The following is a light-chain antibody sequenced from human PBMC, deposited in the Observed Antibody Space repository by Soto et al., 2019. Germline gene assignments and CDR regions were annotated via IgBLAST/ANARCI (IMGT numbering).Light chain of an antibody. CDR2: GAS. J-gene: IGKJ1*01. CDR3: PHYNTGLRT. Sequence: TVMTQSPATLSMSPGDRAALSCRASLNVANNMAWYQQKPGQAPRLLIYGASIRATVVPARFTGSGSGTEFTLTINNLQSEDFAVYYCPHYNTGLRTFGRGTRVEV. V-gene: IGKV3-15*01. CDR1: LNVANN.